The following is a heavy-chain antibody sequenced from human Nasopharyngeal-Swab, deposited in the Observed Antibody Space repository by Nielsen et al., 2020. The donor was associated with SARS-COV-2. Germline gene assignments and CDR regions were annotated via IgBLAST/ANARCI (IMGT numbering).Heavy chain of an antibody. J-gene: IGHJ6*02. V-gene: IGHV3-33*01. CDR2: IWYDGSNK. CDR3: ARDDVAARDYDYYYGMDV. D-gene: IGHD6-6*01. Sequence: VRQAPGKGLEWVAVIWYDGSNKYYADSVKGRFTISRDNSKNTLYLQMNSLRAEDTAVYYCARDDVAARDYDYYYGMDVWGQGTTVTVS.